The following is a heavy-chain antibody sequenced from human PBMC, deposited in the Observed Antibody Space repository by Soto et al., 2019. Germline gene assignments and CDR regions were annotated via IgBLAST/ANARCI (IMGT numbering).Heavy chain of an antibody. CDR3: ARDLADVHLWDAFDV. V-gene: IGHV1-69*01. CDR2: IVPMFGTT. D-gene: IGHD6-13*01. Sequence: ASLKVSCKAPGDTFNSYGIIWVRQAPGQGLEWMGGIVPMFGTTNLALKFEDRVTITADELTTTVYMEIRGLTSEDTAVYYCARDLADVHLWDAFDVWGHGTRVTVSS. CDR1: GDTFNSYG. J-gene: IGHJ3*01.